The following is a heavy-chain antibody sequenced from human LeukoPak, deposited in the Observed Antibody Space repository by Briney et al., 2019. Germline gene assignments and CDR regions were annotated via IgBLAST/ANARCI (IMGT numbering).Heavy chain of an antibody. D-gene: IGHD1-26*01. CDR3: ASVTYSGSYSHY. Sequence: GASVKVSCKASGGTFSSYAISWVRQAPGQGLEWMGGIIPIFGTANYAQKFQGRVTITTDESTSTAYMELSSLRSEDTAVYYCASVTYSGSYSHYWGQGTLVTVSS. J-gene: IGHJ4*02. CDR2: IIPIFGTA. V-gene: IGHV1-69*05. CDR1: GGTFSSYA.